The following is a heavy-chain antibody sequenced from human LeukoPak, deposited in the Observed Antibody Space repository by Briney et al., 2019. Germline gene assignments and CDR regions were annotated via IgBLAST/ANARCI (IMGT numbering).Heavy chain of an antibody. V-gene: IGHV3-48*03. D-gene: IGHD6-19*01. CDR1: GFTFSSYE. J-gene: IGHJ4*02. CDR2: ISSSGSTI. Sequence: GGSLRLSCAASGFTFSSYEMNWVRQAPGKGLEWVSYISSSGSTIYYADSVKGRFTISRDNAKNSLYLQMNSLRAEDTAVYYCARDRDVVAVAGPGFLDYWGQGTLVTVSS. CDR3: ARDRDVVAVAGPGFLDY.